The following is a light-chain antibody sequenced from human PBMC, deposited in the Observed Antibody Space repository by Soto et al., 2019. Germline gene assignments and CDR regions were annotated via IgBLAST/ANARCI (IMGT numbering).Light chain of an antibody. V-gene: IGKV1-5*01. Sequence: DIQMTQSPSTRSASVGDRVTITCRASQRISSWLAWYQQKPGKAPKLLIYDASSLQSGVPSRFSGSGSGTEFTLTISSLQPDDFAAYYCQQYNSYGTFGQGTKVDIK. CDR2: DAS. CDR1: QRISSW. J-gene: IGKJ1*01. CDR3: QQYNSYGT.